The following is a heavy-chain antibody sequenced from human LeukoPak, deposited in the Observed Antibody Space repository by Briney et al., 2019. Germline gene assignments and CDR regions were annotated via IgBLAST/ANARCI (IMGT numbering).Heavy chain of an antibody. CDR3: ARAVVGVTYFDY. Sequence: SETLSLTCTVSGGSISSGGYYWSWIRQHPGKGLEWIGYIYYSGSTYYNPSLKSRVTISVDTSKNQFSLKLSSVTAADTAVYYCARAVVGVTYFDYWGRGTLVTVSS. J-gene: IGHJ4*02. CDR2: IYYSGST. CDR1: GGSISSGGYY. V-gene: IGHV4-31*03. D-gene: IGHD2-21*02.